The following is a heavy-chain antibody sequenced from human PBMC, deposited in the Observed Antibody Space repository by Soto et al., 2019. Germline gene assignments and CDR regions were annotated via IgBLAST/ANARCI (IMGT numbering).Heavy chain of an antibody. CDR2: ISSRSGTI. CDR1: GFSFSDYY. J-gene: IGHJ4*01. CDR3: ARGVGRALVGSPHYFDY. V-gene: IGHV3-11*01. Sequence: QVQLVESGGGLVKPGGSLRLSCAASGFSFSDYYMTWIRQAPGQGLEWVSYISSRSGTIFYADSVKGRFTLSRDTSKNSMYLQMNRLRAEDTAVYYCARGVGRALVGSPHYFDYWGQGTLVTVSS. D-gene: IGHD5-18*01.